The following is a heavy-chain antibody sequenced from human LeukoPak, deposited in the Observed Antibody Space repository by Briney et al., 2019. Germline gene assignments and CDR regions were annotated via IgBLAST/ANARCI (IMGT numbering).Heavy chain of an antibody. CDR1: GFTFSDYY. CDR3: ARRLGSSSSPFDY. Sequence: PGGSLRLSCAASGFTFSDYYMSWIRQAPGKGLEWVSYISSSSSYTNYADSVKGRFTISRDNAKNPLYLQMNSLRAEDTAVYYCARRLGSSSSPFDYWGQGTLVTVSS. J-gene: IGHJ4*02. D-gene: IGHD6-6*01. CDR2: ISSSSSYT. V-gene: IGHV3-11*06.